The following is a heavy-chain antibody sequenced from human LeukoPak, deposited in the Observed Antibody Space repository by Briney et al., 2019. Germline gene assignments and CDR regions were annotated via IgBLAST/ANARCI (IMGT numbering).Heavy chain of an antibody. CDR3: ARLGLRRYDAFDI. CDR1: GGSISSYY. Sequence: SETLSLTCTVSGGSISSYYWSWIRQPPGKGLEWIGYIYTSGSTNYNPSLKSRVTISVDTSKNQFSLKLSSVTAADTAVYYCARLGLRRYDAFDIWGQGTVVTVSS. D-gene: IGHD4-17*01. J-gene: IGHJ3*02. CDR2: IYTSGST. V-gene: IGHV4-4*09.